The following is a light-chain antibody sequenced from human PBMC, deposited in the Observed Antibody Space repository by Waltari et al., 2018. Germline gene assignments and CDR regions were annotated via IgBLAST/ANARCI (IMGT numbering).Light chain of an antibody. Sequence: DIQMTQSPSSLSASVGDRVTITCRASQSISSYLNWYQQKPGKAPKLLIYAASSLQSGVPSRFSGSGSGTDFTLTISSLQPEDFATYYCQQGYNVPPITFGPGTKVDI. CDR2: AAS. CDR3: QQGYNVPPIT. V-gene: IGKV1-39*01. CDR1: QSISSY. J-gene: IGKJ3*01.